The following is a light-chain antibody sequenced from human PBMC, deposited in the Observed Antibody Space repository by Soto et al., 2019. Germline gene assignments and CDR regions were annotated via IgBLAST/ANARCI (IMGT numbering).Light chain of an antibody. CDR2: EVN. J-gene: IGLJ1*01. CDR3: SSYAGSSNV. V-gene: IGLV2-8*01. Sequence: QSVLTQPASVSGSPGQSITISCTGTSRDVGAYNYVSWYQKHPDKAPKLMIYEVNKRPSGVPDRFSGSKSGNTASLTVSGLQAEDEADYYCSSYAGSSNVFGTGTKVTVL. CDR1: SRDVGAYNY.